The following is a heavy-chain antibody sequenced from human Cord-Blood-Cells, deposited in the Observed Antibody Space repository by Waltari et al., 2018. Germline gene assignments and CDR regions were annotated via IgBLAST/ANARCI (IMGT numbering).Heavy chain of an antibody. CDR2: INHSGST. CDR1: GRSFSGYY. Sequence: QVQLQQWGAGLLKPSGTLSLTCAIYGRSFSGYYWRWIRQPPGKRLEWIGEINHSGSTNYNPSLKSRVTISVDTSKNQFSLKLSSVTAADTAVYYCARGLADTAMVSYYYYYMDVWGKGTTVTVSS. V-gene: IGHV4-34*01. CDR3: ARGLADTAMVSYYYYYMDV. D-gene: IGHD5-18*01. J-gene: IGHJ6*03.